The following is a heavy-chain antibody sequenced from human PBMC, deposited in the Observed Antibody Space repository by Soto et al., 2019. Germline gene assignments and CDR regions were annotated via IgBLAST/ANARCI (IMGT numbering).Heavy chain of an antibody. CDR2: IIPILGIA. CDR1: GGTFSSYT. V-gene: IGHV1-69*02. D-gene: IGHD1-1*01. CDR3: AWDDPQQSALDI. J-gene: IGHJ3*02. Sequence: SVKVSCKASGGTFSSYTISWVRQAPGQGLEWMGRIIPILGIANYAQKFQGRVTITADKSTSTAYMELSSLRSEDTAVYYCAWDDPQQSALDIWGQGTMVTVSS.